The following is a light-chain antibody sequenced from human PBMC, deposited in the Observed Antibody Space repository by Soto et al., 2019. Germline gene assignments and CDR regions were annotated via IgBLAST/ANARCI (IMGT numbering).Light chain of an antibody. CDR1: QSLSSY. CDR3: QQRSNWPIT. V-gene: IGKV3-11*01. J-gene: IGKJ5*01. CDR2: DAS. Sequence: EIVLTQSPATLSLSPGERATLSCRASQSLSSYLGWYQQKPGQAPRLLIYDASNRATGIPARFSGSGSGTDFTLPISSLEPEDFAVSYCQQRSNWPITFGQGTRLEIK.